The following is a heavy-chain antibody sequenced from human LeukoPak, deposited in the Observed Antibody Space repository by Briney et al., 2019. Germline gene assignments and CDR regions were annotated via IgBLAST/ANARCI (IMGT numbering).Heavy chain of an antibody. J-gene: IGHJ4*02. CDR1: GGFFSGYY. CDR3: ARVPYSNTPPTDY. Sequence: SETLSLTCAVYGGFFSGYYWSWIRQPPGKGLEWIGEINHSGSTNYNPSLKSRVTIPVDTSKNQFSLKLSSVTAADTAVYYCARVPYSNTPPTDYWGQGTLVTVSS. CDR2: INHSGST. D-gene: IGHD6-13*01. V-gene: IGHV4-34*01.